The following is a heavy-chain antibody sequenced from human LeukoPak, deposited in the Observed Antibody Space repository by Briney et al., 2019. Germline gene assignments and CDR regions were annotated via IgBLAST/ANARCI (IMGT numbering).Heavy chain of an antibody. D-gene: IGHD4-23*01. CDR1: GGSISSYY. V-gene: IGHV4-59*01. CDR3: ARALSGGPDY. Sequence: SETLSLTCTVPGGSISSYYWSWIRQPPGKGLEWIGYIYYSGSTNYNPSLKSRVTISVDTSKNQLSLKLSSVTAADTAVYYCARALSGGPDYWGQGTLVTVSS. CDR2: IYYSGST. J-gene: IGHJ4*02.